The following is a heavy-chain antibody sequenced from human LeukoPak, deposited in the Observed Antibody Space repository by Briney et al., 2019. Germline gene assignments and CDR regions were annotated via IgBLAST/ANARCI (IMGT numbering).Heavy chain of an antibody. D-gene: IGHD6-13*01. CDR1: GFTFRSYG. J-gene: IGHJ4*02. CDR2: VWYDGNNK. V-gene: IGHV3-33*01. CDR3: ARGSGAAAGAFDY. Sequence: PGRSLRLSCAASGFTFRSYGMHWVRQAPGKGLEWVAIVWYDGNNKYYADSVKGRFTVSRDNSKDTVSLQLNSLRAEDTVVYYCARGSGAAAGAFDYWGQGTLVTVPS.